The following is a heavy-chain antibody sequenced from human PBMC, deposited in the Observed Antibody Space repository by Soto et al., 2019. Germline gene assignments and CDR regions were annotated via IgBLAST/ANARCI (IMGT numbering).Heavy chain of an antibody. CDR2: ISGSGGST. CDR1: GFTFSSYA. J-gene: IGHJ4*02. Sequence: PGGSLRLSCAASGFTFSSYAMSWVRQAPGKGLEWVSAISGSGGSTYYADSVKGRFTISRDNSKNTLYLQMNSLRAEDTAVYYCAKDQGGSSHPLPYFDYWGQGTLVTVSS. D-gene: IGHD2-15*01. V-gene: IGHV3-23*01. CDR3: AKDQGGSSHPLPYFDY.